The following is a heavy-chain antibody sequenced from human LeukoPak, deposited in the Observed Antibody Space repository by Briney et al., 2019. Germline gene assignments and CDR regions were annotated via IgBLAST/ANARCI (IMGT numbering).Heavy chain of an antibody. D-gene: IGHD4-17*01. Sequence: GGSLRLSCAASGFPFSSYSMNWVRQAPGKGLEWVSHISSGSTIYYGDSVKGRFTISRDNAKNSLYLQMNSLRDEDTAVYYCARLNYGDYGNFDYWGQGTLVTVSS. CDR3: ARLNYGDYGNFDY. CDR1: GFPFSSYS. J-gene: IGHJ4*02. CDR2: ISSGSTI. V-gene: IGHV3-48*02.